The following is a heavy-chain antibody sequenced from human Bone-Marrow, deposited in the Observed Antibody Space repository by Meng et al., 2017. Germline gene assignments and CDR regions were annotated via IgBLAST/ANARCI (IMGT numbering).Heavy chain of an antibody. CDR2: IYYSGST. CDR1: GGSMSNYY. J-gene: IGHJ4*02. V-gene: IGHV4-59*08. Sequence: QVQLQESGPGLVKPSETLSLTCTVSGGSMSNYYRSWIRQPPGKGLEWIGYIYYSGSTNYSPSLKSRVTISVDTSKNQFSLRLNSVTATDTALYYCARQARHSSAWTFFDYWGQGTLVTVSS. D-gene: IGHD3-22*01. CDR3: ARQARHSSAWTFFDY.